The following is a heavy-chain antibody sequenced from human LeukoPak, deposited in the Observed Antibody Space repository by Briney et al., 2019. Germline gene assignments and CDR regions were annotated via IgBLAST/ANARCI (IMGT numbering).Heavy chain of an antibody. D-gene: IGHD4-23*01. Sequence: SETLSLTCAVYGGSFSGYYWSWIRQPPGKGLEWIGEINHSGSTNYNPSLKSRVTISVDTSKNQISLKLSSVTAADTAVYYCARDRNSDYYYYGMDVWGQGTTVTVSS. CDR2: INHSGST. V-gene: IGHV4-34*01. J-gene: IGHJ6*02. CDR1: GGSFSGYY. CDR3: ARDRNSDYYYYGMDV.